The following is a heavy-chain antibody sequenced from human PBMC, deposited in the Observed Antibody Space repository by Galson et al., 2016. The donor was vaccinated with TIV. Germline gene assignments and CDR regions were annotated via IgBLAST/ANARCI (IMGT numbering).Heavy chain of an antibody. V-gene: IGHV3-23*01. J-gene: IGHJ4*02. CDR1: GFTFSSYG. D-gene: IGHD6-19*01. CDR2: ISGSGLSK. Sequence: SLRLSCAVSGFTFSSYGMRWVRQAPGKGLDWVSDISGSGLSKYYADSVKGRFTISRDNSKNTLYLQMNSLTVEDTAVYYCAKDFVRAAHVPEAGINDYWGQGTLVTVSS. CDR3: AKDFVRAAHVPEAGINDY.